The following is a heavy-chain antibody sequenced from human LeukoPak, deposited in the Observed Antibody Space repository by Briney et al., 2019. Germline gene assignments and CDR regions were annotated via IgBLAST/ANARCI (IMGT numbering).Heavy chain of an antibody. V-gene: IGHV3-30*18. Sequence: PWRSLRLSCAASGFTFSSYGMHWVRQAPGKGMDWVAVISYDGSNKYYADSVKGRFTISRDNSKNTLYLKMNSLRAEDTAGYYCAKDQDYYYGMDVWGQGTTVTVSS. J-gene: IGHJ6*02. CDR1: GFTFSSYG. CDR2: ISYDGSNK. CDR3: AKDQDYYYGMDV.